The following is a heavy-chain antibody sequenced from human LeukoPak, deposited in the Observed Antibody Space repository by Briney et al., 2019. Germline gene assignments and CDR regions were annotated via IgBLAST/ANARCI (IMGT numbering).Heavy chain of an antibody. CDR3: ARLSSWDSSGYYPYYFDY. Sequence: GESLKISCKGSGYSFTSYWIGWVRQMPGKGLEWMGIIYPGDSDTRYSPSFQGQVTISADKSISTAYLQWSSLKASDTAMYYCARLSSWDSSGYYPYYFDYWGQGTLVTVSS. D-gene: IGHD3-22*01. CDR1: GYSFTSYW. CDR2: IYPGDSDT. J-gene: IGHJ4*02. V-gene: IGHV5-51*01.